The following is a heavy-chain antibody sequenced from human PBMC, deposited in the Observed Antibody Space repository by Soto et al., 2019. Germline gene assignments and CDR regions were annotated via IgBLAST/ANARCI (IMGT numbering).Heavy chain of an antibody. V-gene: IGHV4-31*03. CDR1: GGSISSGGYY. D-gene: IGHD3-22*01. CDR3: ATSKREAMIVVATPDY. Sequence: QVQLQESGPGLVKPSQTLSLTCTVSGGSISSGGYYWSWIRQHPGKGLEWIGYIYYSGSTYYNPYLKSRVTISVDTSKNQFSLKLSSATAEYTAVYYCATSKREAMIVVATPDYGGQGPLVTVS. CDR2: IYYSGST. J-gene: IGHJ4*02.